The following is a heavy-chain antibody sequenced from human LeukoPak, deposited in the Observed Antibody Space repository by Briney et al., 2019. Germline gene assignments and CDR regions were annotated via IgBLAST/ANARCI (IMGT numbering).Heavy chain of an antibody. D-gene: IGHD2-15*01. Sequence: SETLSLTCAVYGGSFSGYYWSWIRQPPGKGLEWIGEINHSGSTNYNPSLKSRVTISVDTSKNQFSLKLSSVTAADTAVYYCARDHPYCSGGSCYWGTYYYYMDVWGKGTTVTVSS. CDR3: ARDHPYCSGGSCYWGTYYYYMDV. J-gene: IGHJ6*03. CDR1: GGSFSGYY. CDR2: INHSGST. V-gene: IGHV4-34*01.